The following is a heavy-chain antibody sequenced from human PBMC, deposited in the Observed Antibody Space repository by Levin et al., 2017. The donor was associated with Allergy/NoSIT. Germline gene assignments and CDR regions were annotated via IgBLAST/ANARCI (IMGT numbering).Heavy chain of an antibody. Sequence: LAGGSLRLSCAASGFTFSSYVMYWVRQAPGKGLEWVSVISGSGGTIYYADSVKGRFTISRDNSKNTLSLEMNSLRAEDTAAYYCAKAHDSAEGQNDHEYWGQGTLVTVSS. J-gene: IGHJ4*02. CDR2: ISGSGGTI. V-gene: IGHV3-23*01. CDR3: AKAHDSAEGQNDHEY. D-gene: IGHD1-1*01. CDR1: GFTFSSYV.